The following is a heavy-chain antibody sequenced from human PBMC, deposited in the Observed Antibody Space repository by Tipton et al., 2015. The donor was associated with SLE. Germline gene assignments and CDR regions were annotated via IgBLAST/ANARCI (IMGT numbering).Heavy chain of an antibody. CDR1: GGSISSYY. Sequence: TLSLTCTVSGGSISSYYWSWIRQPAGKGLEWIGRIYASGGTNYNPSLKSRVTMSVVTSKNQFSLKLSSVTAVDTAVYYCARQAEGQLVTVYYYYVDVWGKGTTVTVFS. V-gene: IGHV4-4*07. CDR2: IYASGGT. D-gene: IGHD6-6*01. J-gene: IGHJ6*03. CDR3: ARQAEGQLVTVYYYYVDV.